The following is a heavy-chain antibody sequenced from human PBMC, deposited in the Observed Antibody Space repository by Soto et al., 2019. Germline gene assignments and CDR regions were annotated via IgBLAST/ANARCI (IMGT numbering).Heavy chain of an antibody. J-gene: IGHJ5*02. V-gene: IGHV1-18*01. D-gene: IGHD6-19*01. CDR3: ARAYSSGWYWFDP. Sequence: SVKVSCKASGYTFTSYGISWVRRAPGQGLEWMGWISAYNGNTNYAQKLQGRVTMTTDTSTSTAYMELRSLRSDDTAVYYCARAYSSGWYWFDPWGQGTLVTVSS. CDR2: ISAYNGNT. CDR1: GYTFTSYG.